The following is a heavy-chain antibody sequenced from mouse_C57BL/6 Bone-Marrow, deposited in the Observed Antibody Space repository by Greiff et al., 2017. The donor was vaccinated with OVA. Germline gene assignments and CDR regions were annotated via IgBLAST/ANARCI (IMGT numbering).Heavy chain of an antibody. D-gene: IGHD1-1*01. CDR2: IDPSDGYT. J-gene: IGHJ3*01. CDR3: AREGATVRGSFAY. CDR1: GYTFTSYW. V-gene: IGHV1-50*01. Sequence: QVQLQQPGAELVKPGASVKLSCKASGYTFTSYWMQWVKQRPGQGLEWIGEIDPSDGYTNYNQKFKGKATLTVDTSSSTAYMQLSSLTSEDSSFYYCAREGATVRGSFAYWGQGTLVTVSA.